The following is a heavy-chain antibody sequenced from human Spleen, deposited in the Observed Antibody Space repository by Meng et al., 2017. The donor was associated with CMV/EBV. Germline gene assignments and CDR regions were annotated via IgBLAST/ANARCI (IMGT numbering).Heavy chain of an antibody. V-gene: IGHV4-30-4*08. D-gene: IGHD2-21*01. CDR2: IYYSGST. Sequence: VSGGSISSGDYYWSWIRQPPGKGLEWIGYIYYSGSTNHNTSHKSRVNIALDRSKNQFSLKLSSVTAADTAVYYCARVVVGRYYFDYWGQGTLVTVSS. J-gene: IGHJ4*02. CDR3: ARVVVGRYYFDY. CDR1: GGSISSGDYY.